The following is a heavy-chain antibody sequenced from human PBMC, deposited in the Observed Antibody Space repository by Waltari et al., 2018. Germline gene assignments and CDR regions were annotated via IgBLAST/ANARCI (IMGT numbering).Heavy chain of an antibody. CDR1: GGSFSGYY. J-gene: IGHJ5*02. V-gene: IGHV4-34*01. Sequence: QVQLQQWGAGLLKPSETLSLTCAVYGGSFSGYYWSWIRQPPGKGLEWIGEINHSGSTNYLPSLKSRVTIAVDTSKNQFSLKLSSVTAADTAVYYCARRQRLYDYIWGSYRYRWFDPWGQGTLDTVSS. D-gene: IGHD3-16*02. CDR3: ARRQRLYDYIWGSYRYRWFDP. CDR2: INHSGST.